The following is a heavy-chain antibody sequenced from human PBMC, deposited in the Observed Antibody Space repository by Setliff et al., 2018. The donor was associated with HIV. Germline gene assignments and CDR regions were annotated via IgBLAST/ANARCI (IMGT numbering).Heavy chain of an antibody. CDR1: GYSISSGYY. D-gene: IGHD6-6*01. Sequence: SETLSLTCAVSGYSISSGYYWGWIRQPPGKGLEWIGEIYHGGSTKYNSSLKSRVTISVDTSKNQFSLKLSSVTAADTAVYYCARAHIGIAARWYKGAFDFWGQGRMVTVSS. CDR3: ARAHIGIAARWYKGAFDF. J-gene: IGHJ3*01. CDR2: IYHGGST. V-gene: IGHV4-38-2*01.